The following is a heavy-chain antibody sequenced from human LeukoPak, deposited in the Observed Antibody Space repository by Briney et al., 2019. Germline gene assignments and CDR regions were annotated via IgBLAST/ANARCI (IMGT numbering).Heavy chain of an antibody. CDR1: GFTFSSYA. Sequence: GGSLRLSCAASGFTFSSYAMSWVRQAPGKGLEWVSAISGSGGSTYYADSVKGRFTISRDNSKNTLYLRMNSLRAEDTAVYYCAKVPVVVVAATNFDYWGQGTLVTVSS. V-gene: IGHV3-23*01. CDR2: ISGSGGST. D-gene: IGHD2-15*01. J-gene: IGHJ4*02. CDR3: AKVPVVVVAATNFDY.